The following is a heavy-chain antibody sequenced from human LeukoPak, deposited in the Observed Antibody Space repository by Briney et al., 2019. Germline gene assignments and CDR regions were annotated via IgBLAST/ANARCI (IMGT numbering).Heavy chain of an antibody. CDR3: ARVGYDFWSGYDY. J-gene: IGHJ4*02. D-gene: IGHD3-3*01. V-gene: IGHV4-59*01. Sequence: PSETLSLTCAVYGGSFSGYYWSWIRQPPGKGLEWIGYIYYSGSTNYNPSLKSRVTISVDTSKNQFSLKLSSVTAADTAVYYCARVGYDFWSGYDYWGQGTLVTVSS. CDR2: IYYSGST. CDR1: GGSFSGYY.